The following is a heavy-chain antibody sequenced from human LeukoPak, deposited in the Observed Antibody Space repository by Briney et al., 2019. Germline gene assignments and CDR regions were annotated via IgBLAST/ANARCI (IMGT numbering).Heavy chain of an antibody. V-gene: IGHV4-39*01. CDR1: GGSINSSSSYY. J-gene: IGHJ4*02. CDR2: IYYSGST. CDR3: ARFRWVGNLYFDY. D-gene: IGHD4-23*01. Sequence: PSETLSLTCAVSGGSINSSSSYYWGWIRQPPGKGLEWIGSIYYSGSTYHNPSLKSRVTISVDTSKNQFSLKLSSVTAADTAVYYCARFRWVGNLYFDYWGQGTLVTVSS.